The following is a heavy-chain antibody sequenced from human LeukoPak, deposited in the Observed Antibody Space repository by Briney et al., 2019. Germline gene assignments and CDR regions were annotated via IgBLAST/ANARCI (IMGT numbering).Heavy chain of an antibody. CDR1: GFTFSTFS. D-gene: IGHD6-25*01. CDR2: ISSTSKTI. J-gene: IGHJ4*02. Sequence: GRSLRLSCAASGFTFSTFSMDWVRQAPGKGLQWISYISSTSKTIYYADSLKGRFTISRDNAKNSLYLQIDSLSAEDTAVYYCARMGIAAAGVDYWGQGTLVTVSS. CDR3: ARMGIAAAGVDY. V-gene: IGHV3-48*01.